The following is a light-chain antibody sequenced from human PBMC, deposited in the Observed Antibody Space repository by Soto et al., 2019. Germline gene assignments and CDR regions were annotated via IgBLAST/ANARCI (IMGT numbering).Light chain of an antibody. CDR2: EVT. V-gene: IGLV2-14*01. CDR3: NSYTNSSAVV. Sequence: QSALTQPASVSGSPGQSITISCAGTRDDIGAYDYVSWYQQHPGNAPKLLVYEVTNRPSGVSDRFSGSKSGNTASLTISGLQAEDEADYYCNSYTNSSAVVFGGAPKVTVL. J-gene: IGLJ2*01. CDR1: RDDIGAYDY.